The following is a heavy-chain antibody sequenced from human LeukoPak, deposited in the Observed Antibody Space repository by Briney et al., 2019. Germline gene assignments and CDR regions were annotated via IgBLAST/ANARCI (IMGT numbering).Heavy chain of an antibody. CDR3: ARDWIQYCGGDSYPY. J-gene: IGHJ4*02. CDR2: IYTREST. V-gene: IGHV4-4*07. CDR1: GGSISSYY. Sequence: SETLSLTCTVSGGSISSYYWSWIRQPAGKGLEWIGRIYTRESTNYNPSLKSRVTMSVDTSKNQFSLKLSSVTAADTAVYYCARDWIQYCGGDSYPYWGQGTLVTVSS. D-gene: IGHD2-21*02.